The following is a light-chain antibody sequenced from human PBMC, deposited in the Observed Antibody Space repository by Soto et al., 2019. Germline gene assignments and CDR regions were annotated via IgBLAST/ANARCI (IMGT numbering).Light chain of an antibody. J-gene: IGKJ1*01. CDR3: QQYNNWPPWT. CDR1: QSVNSN. Sequence: EIVMTQSPATLSVSPGDTATLSCRASQSVNSNLAWYQQKPGQAPRLLISGASTRATGIPARFSGSGSGTEFTLIFSSLQSEDFAVYYCQQYNNWPPWTFGQGTKV. CDR2: GAS. V-gene: IGKV3-15*01.